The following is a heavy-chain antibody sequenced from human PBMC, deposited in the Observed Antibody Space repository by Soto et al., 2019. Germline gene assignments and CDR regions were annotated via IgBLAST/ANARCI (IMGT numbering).Heavy chain of an antibody. V-gene: IGHV4-39*01. J-gene: IGHJ4*02. CDR2: MYYSGSA. D-gene: IGHD3-10*01. CDR1: GGSISSSNYH. CDR3: ARRGVSGPVDY. Sequence: PSETLSLTCTVSGGSISSSNYHWGWIRQPPGKGLEWIGSMYYSGSAYYNPSLKSRVTISVDTSKNQFSLKLTSVTAADTAVYYCARRGVSGPVDYWGQGTLVTVSS.